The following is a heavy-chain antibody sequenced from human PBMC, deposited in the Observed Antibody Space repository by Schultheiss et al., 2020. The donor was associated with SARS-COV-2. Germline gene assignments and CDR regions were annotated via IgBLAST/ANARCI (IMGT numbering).Heavy chain of an antibody. D-gene: IGHD1-26*01. V-gene: IGHV4-59*08. Sequence: SETLSLTCTVSGGSISSYYWSWIRQPPGKGLEWIGYIYYSGSTNYNPSLKSRVTISVDTSKNQFSLKLSSVTAADTAVYYCARHESIVGATKGAFDIWGQGTMVTVSS. J-gene: IGHJ3*02. CDR2: IYYSGST. CDR3: ARHESIVGATKGAFDI. CDR1: GGSISSYY.